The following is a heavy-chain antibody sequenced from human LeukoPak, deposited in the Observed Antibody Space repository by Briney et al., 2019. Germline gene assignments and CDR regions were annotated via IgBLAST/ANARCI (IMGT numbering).Heavy chain of an antibody. CDR1: GGSFSGYY. CDR2: INHSGGT. D-gene: IGHD4-17*01. V-gene: IGHV4-34*01. Sequence: SETLSLTCAVYGGSFSGYYWSWIRQPPGKGLEGIGEINHSGGTNYNPSIKSRVTISVDTSKNHFSLKLSSVPAADTAVYYCATITTVTTFVPSLLPHAFDYWGQGTLVPVSS. J-gene: IGHJ4*02. CDR3: ATITTVTTFVPSLLPHAFDY.